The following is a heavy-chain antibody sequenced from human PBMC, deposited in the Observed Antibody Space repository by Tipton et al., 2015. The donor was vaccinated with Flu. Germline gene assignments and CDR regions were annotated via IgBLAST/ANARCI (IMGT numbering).Heavy chain of an antibody. CDR1: GDSISRGSYY. D-gene: IGHD4-17*01. J-gene: IGHJ3*01. CDR3: ARGDYGDYDHEADGFDL. CDR2: IYTNKNT. Sequence: TLSLTCTVSGDSISRGSYYWIWIRQTAGKGLEWIGHIYTNKNTNYNPSLKGRVTISIDRSRNQFSLRLSSVTATDTAIYYCARGDYGDYDHEADGFDLWGQGTLVTVSA. V-gene: IGHV4-61*09.